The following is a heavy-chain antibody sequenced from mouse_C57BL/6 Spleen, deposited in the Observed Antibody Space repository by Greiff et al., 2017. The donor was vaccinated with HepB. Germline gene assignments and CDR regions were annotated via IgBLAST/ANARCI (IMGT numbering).Heavy chain of an antibody. Sequence: VQLQQSGAELVRPGASVKLSCTASGFNIKDDYMHWVKQRPEQGLEWIGWIDPENGDTEYASKFQGKATITADTSSNTAYLQLSSLTSEDTAVYYCTSPCLIDDWGQGTTVTVSS. V-gene: IGHV14-4*01. CDR2: IDPENGDT. J-gene: IGHJ4*01. CDR1: GFNIKDDY. CDR3: TSPCLIDD.